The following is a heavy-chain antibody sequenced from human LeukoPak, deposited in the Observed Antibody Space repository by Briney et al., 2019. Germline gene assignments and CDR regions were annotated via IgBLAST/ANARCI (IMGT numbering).Heavy chain of an antibody. V-gene: IGHV3-7*01. D-gene: IGHD2-15*01. CDR1: GFTFSSYW. Sequence: GGSLRLSCAASGFTFSSYWMSWVRQAPGKGLEWVANIRQDGIEKYHVDSVKGRFTISRDNAKNSLYLQMNSLRAEDTAVYYCATGCWNCRYAMDVWGQGTTVTVSS. CDR2: IRQDGIEK. J-gene: IGHJ6*02. CDR3: ATGCWNCRYAMDV.